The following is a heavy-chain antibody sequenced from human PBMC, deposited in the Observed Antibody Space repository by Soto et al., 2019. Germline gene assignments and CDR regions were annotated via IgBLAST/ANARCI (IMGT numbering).Heavy chain of an antibody. CDR3: ARGRHPCSSTTCSRWFDP. CDR1: GYSFVSYW. V-gene: IGHV5-51*01. Sequence: GESLKISCKGSGYSFVSYWIAWVRQKPGKGLKWMGTIYPADSDTRYSPSFQGQVTISVDLSIRTAYLQWSSLRASDTAMFFCARGRHPCSSTTCSRWFDPWGQGTLVTVSS. J-gene: IGHJ5*02. D-gene: IGHD2-2*01. CDR2: IYPADSDT.